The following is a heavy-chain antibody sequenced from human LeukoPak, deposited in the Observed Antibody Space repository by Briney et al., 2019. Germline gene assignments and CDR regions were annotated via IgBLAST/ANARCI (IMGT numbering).Heavy chain of an antibody. CDR3: ATVLGSSRSGWYLGWFDP. CDR1: GYTFTDYY. CDR2: VDPEDGET. J-gene: IGHJ5*02. V-gene: IGHV1-69-2*01. D-gene: IGHD6-19*01. Sequence: ASVKVSCKVSGYTFTDYYMHWVQQAPGKGLEWMGHVDPEDGETIYAEKFQGRVTITADTSTDTAYMELSSLRSEDTAVYYCATVLGSSRSGWYLGWFDPWGQGTLVTVSS.